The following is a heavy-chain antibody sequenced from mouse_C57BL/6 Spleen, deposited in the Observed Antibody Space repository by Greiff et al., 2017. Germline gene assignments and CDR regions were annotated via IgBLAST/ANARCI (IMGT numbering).Heavy chain of an antibody. V-gene: IGHV5-6*01. Sequence: VQLKESGGDLVKPGGSLKLSCAASGFTFSSYGMSWVRQTPDKRLEWVATISSGGSYTYYPDSVKGRFTISRDNAKNTLYLQMSSLKSEDTAMYYCASQDDYDAWFAYWGQGTLVTVSA. CDR1: GFTFSSYG. CDR3: ASQDDYDAWFAY. D-gene: IGHD2-4*01. CDR2: ISSGGSYT. J-gene: IGHJ3*01.